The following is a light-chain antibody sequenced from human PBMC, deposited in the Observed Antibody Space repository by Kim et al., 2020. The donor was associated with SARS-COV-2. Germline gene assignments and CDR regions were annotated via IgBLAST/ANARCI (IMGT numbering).Light chain of an antibody. CDR2: AAS. Sequence: SVGDRVIITCRASQSISSHLNWYQQKPGKAPKLLIYAASSLQSGVPSRFTGSGSGTEFTLTIRTLQPEDSATYYCQQGYSSPQITFGQGTRLEIK. V-gene: IGKV1-39*01. CDR1: QSISSH. J-gene: IGKJ5*01. CDR3: QQGYSSPQIT.